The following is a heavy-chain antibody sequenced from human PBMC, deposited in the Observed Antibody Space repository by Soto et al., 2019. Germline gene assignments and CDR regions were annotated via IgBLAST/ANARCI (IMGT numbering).Heavy chain of an antibody. J-gene: IGHJ6*02. D-gene: IGHD1-26*01. CDR2: INPNSGDT. CDR1: GYTFTGYY. Sequence: ASVKVSCKASGYTFTGYYVHWVRQAPGQGLEWMGWINPNSGDTYLAQRFQGRVTMNRDTSIGTAYMELRGLTSDDTAEYYCAKGGAIVAAGTRVYLYNAMDVWVHETLLVTVSS. V-gene: IGHV1-2*02. CDR3: AKGGAIVAAGTRVYLYNAMDV.